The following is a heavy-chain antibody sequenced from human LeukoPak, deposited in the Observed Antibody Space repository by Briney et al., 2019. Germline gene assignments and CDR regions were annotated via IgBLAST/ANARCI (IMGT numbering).Heavy chain of an antibody. CDR1: GGSIGSYY. V-gene: IGHV4-59*08. Sequence: SETLSLTCAVSGGSIGSYYWSWIRQPPGKGLEWIGYINHSGSTNYNPSLKSRVTISVDTSKNRFSLKLSSVTAADTAVYYCARLSPSYDSSGYLTYFFDSWGQGTLVTVSS. D-gene: IGHD3-22*01. CDR3: ARLSPSYDSSGYLTYFFDS. J-gene: IGHJ4*02. CDR2: INHSGST.